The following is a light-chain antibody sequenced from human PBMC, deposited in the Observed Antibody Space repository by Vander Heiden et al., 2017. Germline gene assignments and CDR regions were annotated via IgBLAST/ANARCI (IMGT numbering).Light chain of an antibody. Sequence: EIVLTQSPGTLSLSPGEKVTLSCRASQNVISTSLAWYQQKPGQAPRLLIYGVSIRATGIPDRFSGSGSGTDFTFTISRLEPEDFAVYYCQQYDGSPLTFGQGTKVEIK. V-gene: IGKV3-20*01. J-gene: IGKJ1*01. CDR3: QQYDGSPLT. CDR2: GVS. CDR1: QNVISTS.